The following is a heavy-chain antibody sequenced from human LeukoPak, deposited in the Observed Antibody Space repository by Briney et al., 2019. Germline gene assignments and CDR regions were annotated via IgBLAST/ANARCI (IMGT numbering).Heavy chain of an antibody. CDR2: INPNSGGT. CDR3: ARGEDIVVVPAGTFDP. V-gene: IGHV1-2*04. Sequence: ASVKVSCKASGYTFTGYYMHWVRQAPGQGLEWMGWINPNSGGTKYAQKFQGWVTMTRDTSISTAYMELSRLRSDDTAVYYCARGEDIVVVPAGTFDPWGQGTLVTVSS. J-gene: IGHJ5*02. CDR1: GYTFTGYY. D-gene: IGHD2-2*01.